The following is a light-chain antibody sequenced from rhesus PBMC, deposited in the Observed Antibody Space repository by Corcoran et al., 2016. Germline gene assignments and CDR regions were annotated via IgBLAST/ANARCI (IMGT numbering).Light chain of an antibody. V-gene: IGKV1-25*01. J-gene: IGKJ2*01. CDR1: QAISNH. CDR2: MAS. Sequence: DIQVTQSPSSLSASVGDRVTITCQASQAISNHLAWYQQKPGKVPKLLIYMASTLNSEVPSRFSGSGSGTDFTLTISSLQPEDFATYYCQHGYGTPHSFGQGTKVEIK. CDR3: QHGYGTPHS.